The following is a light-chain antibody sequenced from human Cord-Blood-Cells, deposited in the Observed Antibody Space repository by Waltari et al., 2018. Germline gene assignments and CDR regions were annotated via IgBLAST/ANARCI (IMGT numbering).Light chain of an antibody. CDR3: QKYNSAPYT. CDR2: AAS. J-gene: IGKJ2*01. Sequence: DIQMTQSPSSLSASVGDTVTITCRASQGISNYLAWYQPKPGKVPKLVIDAASTLQSGTPSRFSGRGSGTHFTLTIISLQPEDDATYHCQKYNSAPYTCGQGTELEIK. V-gene: IGKV1-27*01. CDR1: QGISNY.